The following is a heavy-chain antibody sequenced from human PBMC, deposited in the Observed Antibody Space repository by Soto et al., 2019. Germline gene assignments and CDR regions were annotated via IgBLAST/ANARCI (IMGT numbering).Heavy chain of an antibody. CDR2: IYPDDSDT. CDR3: ARHPQRAPTILNDAFHI. J-gene: IGHJ3*02. V-gene: IGHV5-51*01. D-gene: IGHD1-1*01. Sequence: PGESLKISCRASGYNFTNYWIAWVRQVPGKGLEWMGIIYPDDSDTRYSPSFQGQVIISADKSITTAYLQWSSLKASDTAMYYCARHPQRAPTILNDAFHIWGQGTLVTV. CDR1: GYNFTNYW.